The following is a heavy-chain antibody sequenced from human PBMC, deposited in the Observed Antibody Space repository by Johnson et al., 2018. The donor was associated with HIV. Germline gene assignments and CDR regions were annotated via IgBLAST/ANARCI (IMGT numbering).Heavy chain of an antibody. CDR2: ISSSGSTI. Sequence: QMQLVESGGGLVKSVGSLRLSCAASGFSFSDHYMSWIRQTPGKGLEWVSYISSSGSTIYYSDSVKGRFTVSRDNAKNSLYLQMNSLRAEDTAMYYCARGMWIPEIDAIDIWGQGTMVTVSS. D-gene: IGHD5-18*01. CDR3: ARGMWIPEIDAIDI. J-gene: IGHJ3*02. V-gene: IGHV3-11*04. CDR1: GFSFSDHY.